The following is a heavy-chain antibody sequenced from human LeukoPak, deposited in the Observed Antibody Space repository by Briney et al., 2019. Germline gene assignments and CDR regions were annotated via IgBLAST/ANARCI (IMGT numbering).Heavy chain of an antibody. CDR2: IYHSGST. V-gene: IGHV4-38-2*02. CDR1: GYSISSGYY. D-gene: IGHD2-2*01. Sequence: SETLSLTCTVSGYSISSGYYWGWIRQPPGKGLEWIGSIYHSGSTYYNPSLKSRVTISVDTSKNQFSLKLSSVTAADTAVYYCARDDIVVVPAADYYFDYWGQGTLVTVSS. CDR3: ARDDIVVVPAADYYFDY. J-gene: IGHJ4*02.